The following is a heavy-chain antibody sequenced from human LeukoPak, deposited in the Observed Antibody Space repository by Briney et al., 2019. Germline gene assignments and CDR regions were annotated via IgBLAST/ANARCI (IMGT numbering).Heavy chain of an antibody. CDR2: INAGNGNT. CDR3: ARDRRVMTTVVTSPDY. J-gene: IGHJ4*02. Sequence: GASVKVSCKASGYTFTTYAMHWVRQAPGQRLEWMGWINAGNGNTKYSQKFQGRVTITRGTSASTAYMELSSLRSEDTAVYYCARDRRVMTTVVTSPDYWGQGTLVTVSS. V-gene: IGHV1-3*01. D-gene: IGHD4-23*01. CDR1: GYTFTTYA.